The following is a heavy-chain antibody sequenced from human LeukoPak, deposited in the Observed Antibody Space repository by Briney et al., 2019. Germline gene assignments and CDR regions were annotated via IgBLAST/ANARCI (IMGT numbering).Heavy chain of an antibody. D-gene: IGHD2-2*02. J-gene: IGHJ5*02. CDR3: ARGKGIVVVPAAIRSGYNWFDP. Sequence: GGSLRLSCAASGFTFSDYYMSWIRQAPGKGLEWVTYISSSAHSIYYADSVQGRFTISRDNAKNSLYLQMNSLRAEDTAVYYCARGKGIVVVPAAIRSGYNWFDPWGQGTLVTVSS. CDR2: ISSSAHSI. V-gene: IGHV3-11*04. CDR1: GFTFSDYY.